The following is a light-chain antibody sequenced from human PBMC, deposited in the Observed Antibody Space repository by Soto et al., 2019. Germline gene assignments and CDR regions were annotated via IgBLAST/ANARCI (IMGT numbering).Light chain of an antibody. CDR2: AAS. Sequence: DIQMTQSPSSLSASVGDRVTITCRASQGISTYLNCYQQKPGKAPKLLIYAASSLQSGVPSRFSGSGSETDFTLTISSLQPEDFATYSCQQSYSTTWTFGQXX. CDR1: QGISTY. V-gene: IGKV1-39*01. CDR3: QQSYSTTWT. J-gene: IGKJ1*01.